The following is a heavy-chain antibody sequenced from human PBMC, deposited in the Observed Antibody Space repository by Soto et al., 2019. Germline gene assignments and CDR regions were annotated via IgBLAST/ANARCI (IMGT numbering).Heavy chain of an antibody. CDR3: ARDPRTYYDSSGYYPQPYYFDY. V-gene: IGHV3-20*04. CDR1: GFTFDDYG. D-gene: IGHD3-22*01. Sequence: GGSLRLSCAASGFTFDDYGMSWVRQAPGKGLEWVSGINWNGGSTGYADSVKGRFTISRDDAKNSLYLQMNSLRAEDTALYYCARDPRTYYDSSGYYPQPYYFDYWGQGTLVTVSS. J-gene: IGHJ4*02. CDR2: INWNGGST.